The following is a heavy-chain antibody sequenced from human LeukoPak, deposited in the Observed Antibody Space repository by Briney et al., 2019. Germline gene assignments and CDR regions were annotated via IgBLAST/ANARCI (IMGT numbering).Heavy chain of an antibody. Sequence: PGGSLRLSCAASGFTFNNYNMNWVRQAPGKGLEWVSSISSSSTYIYYADSVKGRFTISRDNAKHSLYLQMNSLTAEDTALYYWARGFITRPGPIWGGRTMVTVS. V-gene: IGHV3-21*01. J-gene: IGHJ3*02. CDR1: GFTFNNYN. D-gene: IGHD1-1*01. CDR2: ISSSSTYI. CDR3: ARGFITRPGPI.